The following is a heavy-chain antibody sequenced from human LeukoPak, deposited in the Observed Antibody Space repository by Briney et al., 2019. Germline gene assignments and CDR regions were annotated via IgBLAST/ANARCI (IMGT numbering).Heavy chain of an antibody. J-gene: IGHJ6*02. CDR2: IKQDGSDK. V-gene: IGHV3-7*04. D-gene: IGHD3-10*01. CDR3: ARDRGFSCLDV. Sequence: GGSLRLSCAASGLTFSNFWMSWVRQAPGQGLEWLANIKQDGSDKYYLYSVKGRFTISRDNARNSVYLQMNSLRAEDTAVYFCARDRGFSCLDVWGQGTTVTLSS. CDR1: GLTFSNFW.